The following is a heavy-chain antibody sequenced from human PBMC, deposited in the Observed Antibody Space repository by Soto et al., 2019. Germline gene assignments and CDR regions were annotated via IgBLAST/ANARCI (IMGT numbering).Heavy chain of an antibody. CDR2: IWYDGSNK. CDR1: GFSFRSYG. V-gene: IGHV3-33*01. Sequence: PGGSLRLSCAASGFSFRSYGMHWVRQAPGKGLEWVAVIWYDGSNKYYADSVRGRFTISRDNSENTLYLQMSSLRADDTAVYHCAREYYHFWSDSYTGKEAFDIWSQGTMVTVSS. J-gene: IGHJ3*02. CDR3: AREYYHFWSDSYTGKEAFDI. D-gene: IGHD3-3*01.